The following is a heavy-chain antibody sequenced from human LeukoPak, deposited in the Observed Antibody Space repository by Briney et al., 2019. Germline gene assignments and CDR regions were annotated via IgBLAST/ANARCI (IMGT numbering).Heavy chain of an antibody. D-gene: IGHD3-10*01. Sequence: PSETLSLTCAVDGESFSGYYWSWIRQPPGKGLEWIGEINRNGTTNYNPSLKSRVTISVDRSKNQFSLKLSSVTAADTAVYYCARVTRYGSGSYYISLYYYYMDVWGKGTTVTVSS. CDR1: GESFSGYY. CDR3: ARVTRYGSGSYYISLYYYYMDV. V-gene: IGHV4-34*01. J-gene: IGHJ6*03. CDR2: INRNGTT.